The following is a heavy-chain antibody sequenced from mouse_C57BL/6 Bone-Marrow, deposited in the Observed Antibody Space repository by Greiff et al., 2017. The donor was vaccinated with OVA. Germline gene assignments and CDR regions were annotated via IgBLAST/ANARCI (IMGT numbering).Heavy chain of an antibody. J-gene: IGHJ1*03. CDR2: FHPYNDDT. Sequence: QVQLQQSGAELVKPGASVKMSCKASGYTFTTYPIEWMKQNHGKSLEWIGNFHPYNDDTTYNEKFKGKATLTVEKSSSTVYLELSRLTSDDAAVYYCARRFYGSRHGYFDVWGTGTTVTVSS. V-gene: IGHV1-47*01. D-gene: IGHD1-1*01. CDR1: GYTFTTYP. CDR3: ARRFYGSRHGYFDV.